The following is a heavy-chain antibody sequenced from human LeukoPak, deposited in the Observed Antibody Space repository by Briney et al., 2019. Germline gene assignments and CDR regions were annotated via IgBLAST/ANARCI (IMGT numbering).Heavy chain of an antibody. CDR1: GGSISSYY. V-gene: IGHV4-59*01. Sequence: SETLSLTCTVSGGSISSYYWSWIRQPPGKGLEWIGYIYYSGSTNYNPSLKSRVTISVDTSKNQFSLKLSSVTAADTDVYYCARYDRVAFDIWGQGTMVTVSS. J-gene: IGHJ3*02. CDR2: IYYSGST. CDR3: ARYDRVAFDI. D-gene: IGHD3-22*01.